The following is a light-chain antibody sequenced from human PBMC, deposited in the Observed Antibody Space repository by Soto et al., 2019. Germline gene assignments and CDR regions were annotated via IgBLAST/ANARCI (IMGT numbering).Light chain of an antibody. CDR1: QSISSW. CDR2: DAS. Sequence: EIQMTQSPSTPSASVGYRVTITCRSSQSISSWLAWYQQKPGKAPKLLIYDASSLESGVPSRFSGSGSGTEFTLTISSLQPDDFATYYCQHYNSHSEAFGQGTKVDIK. CDR3: QHYNSHSEA. V-gene: IGKV1-5*01. J-gene: IGKJ1*01.